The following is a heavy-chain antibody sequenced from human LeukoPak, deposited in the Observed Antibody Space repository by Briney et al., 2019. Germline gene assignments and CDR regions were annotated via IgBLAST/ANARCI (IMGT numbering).Heavy chain of an antibody. CDR3: ATDRCSGSYSPPDY. Sequence: ASVKVSCKVSGYTLTELSMHWVRQAPGKGLEWMGGFDPEDGETIYAQKFQGRVTMTEDTSTDTAYMELSSLRSEDTAVYYCATDRCSGSYSPPDYWGQGTLVTVFS. CDR2: FDPEDGET. V-gene: IGHV1-24*01. J-gene: IGHJ4*02. CDR1: GYTLTELS. D-gene: IGHD1-26*01.